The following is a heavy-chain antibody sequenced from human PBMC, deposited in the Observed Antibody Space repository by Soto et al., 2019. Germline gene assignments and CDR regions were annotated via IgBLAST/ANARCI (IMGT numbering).Heavy chain of an antibody. Sequence: QVHLVQSGPEVREPGSSVKVSCKASGGSFSSDAITWVRQAPGQGLEWIGEIIPMLDTTNYAPEFQGRVTITADTATTTVYMEVNRLTPDDTAVYYCAREVVTETTLGYFDFWGQGALVTVSS. CDR3: AREVVTETTLGYFDF. D-gene: IGHD2-21*02. CDR2: IIPMLDTT. V-gene: IGHV1-69*06. J-gene: IGHJ4*02. CDR1: GGSFSSDA.